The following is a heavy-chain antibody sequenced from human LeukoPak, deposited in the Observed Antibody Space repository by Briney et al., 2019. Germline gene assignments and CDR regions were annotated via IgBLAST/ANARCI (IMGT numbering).Heavy chain of an antibody. CDR1: GGSISSYY. CDR3: ATLRYCSGGSCFPKYFQH. V-gene: IGHV4-59*08. J-gene: IGHJ1*01. D-gene: IGHD2-15*01. Sequence: SETLSLTCTVSGGSISSYYWSWIRQPPGKGLEWIGYIYYSGSPNYNPSLKSRVTMSVDTSKNQFSLKLNSVTAADTAVYYCATLRYCSGGSCFPKYFQHWGQGTLVTVSS. CDR2: IYYSGSP.